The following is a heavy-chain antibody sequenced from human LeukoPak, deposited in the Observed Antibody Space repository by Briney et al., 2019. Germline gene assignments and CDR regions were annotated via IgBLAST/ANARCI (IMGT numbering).Heavy chain of an antibody. D-gene: IGHD6-13*01. CDR2: ISGNGGST. V-gene: IGHV3-23*01. Sequence: GGSLRLSCAASGITFSSYAMRWVRQAPGKGLEWVSAISGNGGSTYYADSVKGRFTISRDNSKNTLYLQMNSLRAEDTAVYYCAKGRAVIADFDYWGQGTLVTVSS. J-gene: IGHJ4*02. CDR1: GITFSSYA. CDR3: AKGRAVIADFDY.